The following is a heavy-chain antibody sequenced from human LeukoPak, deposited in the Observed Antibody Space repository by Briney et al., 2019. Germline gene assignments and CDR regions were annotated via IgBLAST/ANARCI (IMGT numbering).Heavy chain of an antibody. CDR1: GFTFSSYA. CDR3: AKDGYDFRAPFDY. CDR2: ISGSGGST. D-gene: IGHD5-12*01. V-gene: IGHV3-23*01. Sequence: TGGSLRLSCAASGFTFSSYAMSWVRQAPGKGLEWVSAISGSGGSTYYADSVKGRFTISRDNSKNTLYLQMNSLRAEDTAVYYCAKDGYDFRAPFDYWGQGTLVTVSS. J-gene: IGHJ4*02.